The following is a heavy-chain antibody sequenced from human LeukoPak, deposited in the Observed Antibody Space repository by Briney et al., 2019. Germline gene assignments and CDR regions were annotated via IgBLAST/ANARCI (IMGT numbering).Heavy chain of an antibody. Sequence: GASLRLSCAASGFTFSSYSMNWVRQAPGKGLEWVSSISSSSSYIYYADSVKGRFTISRDNAKNSLYLQMNSLRAEDTAVYYCAREQDYYDSSGYYRYLAAFDIWGQGTMVTVSS. CDR2: ISSSSSYI. CDR3: AREQDYYDSSGYYRYLAAFDI. J-gene: IGHJ3*02. V-gene: IGHV3-21*01. D-gene: IGHD3-22*01. CDR1: GFTFSSYS.